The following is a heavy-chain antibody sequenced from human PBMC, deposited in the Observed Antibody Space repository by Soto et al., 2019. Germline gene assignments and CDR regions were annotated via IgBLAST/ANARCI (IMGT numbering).Heavy chain of an antibody. CDR3: AKDDYADYFGFAY. CDR1: GFTFNNYA. D-gene: IGHD4-17*01. Sequence: EVQLLESGGGLVQPGGSLRLSCAASGFTFNNYAMSWVRQAPGKGLECVSTISGSGYSTYYADSVKGRFTISRDNSKNTLFLQMSSLRADDTAVYYCAKDDYADYFGFAYWGQGTLVTVSS. CDR2: ISGSGYST. V-gene: IGHV3-23*01. J-gene: IGHJ4*02.